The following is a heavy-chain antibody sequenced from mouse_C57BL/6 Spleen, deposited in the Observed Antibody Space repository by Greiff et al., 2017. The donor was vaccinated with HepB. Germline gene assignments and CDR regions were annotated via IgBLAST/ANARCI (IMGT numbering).Heavy chain of an antibody. D-gene: IGHD2-2*01. Sequence: EVQRVESGPGLVKPSQSLSLTCSVTGYSITSGYYWNWIRQFPGNKLEWMGYISYDGSNNYNPSLKNRISITRDTSKNQFFLKLNSVTTEDTATYYCASGVTHWYFDVWGTGTTVTVSS. CDR2: ISYDGSN. J-gene: IGHJ1*03. CDR3: ASGVTHWYFDV. V-gene: IGHV3-6*01. CDR1: GYSITSGYY.